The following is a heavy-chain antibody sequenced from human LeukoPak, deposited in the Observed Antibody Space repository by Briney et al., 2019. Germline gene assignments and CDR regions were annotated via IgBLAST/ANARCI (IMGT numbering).Heavy chain of an antibody. Sequence: PSETLSLTCTVSGGSISSYYWSWIRQPPGKGLEWIGYIYYSGSTNYNPSLKSRVTISVDTSKNHFSLKRSSVTAADTAVYYCARSKAMVLPDAFDIWGQGTMVTVSS. V-gene: IGHV4-59*01. CDR3: ARSKAMVLPDAFDI. J-gene: IGHJ3*02. CDR1: GGSISSYY. CDR2: IYYSGST. D-gene: IGHD5-18*01.